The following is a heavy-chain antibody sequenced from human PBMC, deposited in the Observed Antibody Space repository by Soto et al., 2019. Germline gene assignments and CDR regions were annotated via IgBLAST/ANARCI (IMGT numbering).Heavy chain of an antibody. CDR3: AKDYIYGSGSYSASNPWDAFDI. Sequence: PGGSLRLSCAASGFTFDDYAMHWVRQAPGKGLEWVSGISWNSGSIGYADSVKGRFTISRDNAKNSLYLQMNSLRAEDTALYYCAKDYIYGSGSYSASNPWDAFDIWGQGTMVTVSS. V-gene: IGHV3-9*01. J-gene: IGHJ3*02. D-gene: IGHD3-10*01. CDR2: ISWNSGSI. CDR1: GFTFDDYA.